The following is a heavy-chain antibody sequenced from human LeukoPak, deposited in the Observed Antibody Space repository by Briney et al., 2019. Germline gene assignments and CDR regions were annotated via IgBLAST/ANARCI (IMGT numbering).Heavy chain of an antibody. Sequence: ASVNVSCKASGYTLTGYYMHWVRQAPGQGREWMGGINPNSGGTNYAQKFQGRVTMTGDTSISTAYMELSRLRSDDTAVYYCARQHDYGDYSFGYWGQGTLVTVSS. V-gene: IGHV1-2*02. D-gene: IGHD4-17*01. CDR3: ARQHDYGDYSFGY. J-gene: IGHJ4*02. CDR1: GYTLTGYY. CDR2: INPNSGGT.